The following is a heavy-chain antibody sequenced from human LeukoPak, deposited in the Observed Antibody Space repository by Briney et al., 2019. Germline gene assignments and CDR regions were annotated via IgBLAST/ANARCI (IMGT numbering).Heavy chain of an antibody. J-gene: IGHJ3*02. D-gene: IGHD2-2*01. CDR2: NSAYNGNT. CDR1: GYTFSSYG. Sequence: ASVKVSCKASGYTFSSYGFSWVRQVPGQGPEWMGWNSAYNGNTNYAQNLQGRVTMTTDTSTSIAYMELRSLRSDDTAVYYCARGSSTSWRYDAFDIWGQGTMVTVSS. V-gene: IGHV1-18*01. CDR3: ARGSSTSWRYDAFDI.